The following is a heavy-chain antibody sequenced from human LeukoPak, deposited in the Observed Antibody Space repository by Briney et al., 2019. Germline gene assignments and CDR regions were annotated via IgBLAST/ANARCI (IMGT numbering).Heavy chain of an antibody. CDR1: GYTFTSYG. Sequence: GASVKVSCKASGYTFTSYGISWVRQAPGQGLEWMGWISAYNGNTNYAQKLQGRVTMTTDTSTSTAYMELRSLRSDDTAVYYCARATPKYCSGGSCYSVYWGQGTLVTVSS. D-gene: IGHD2-15*01. V-gene: IGHV1-18*01. CDR3: ARATPKYCSGGSCYSVY. CDR2: ISAYNGNT. J-gene: IGHJ4*02.